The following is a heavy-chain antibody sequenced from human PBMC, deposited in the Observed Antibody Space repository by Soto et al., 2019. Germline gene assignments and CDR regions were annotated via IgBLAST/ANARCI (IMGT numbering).Heavy chain of an antibody. CDR1: GFTFSSYA. Sequence: GGSLRLSCAASGFTFSSYAMSWVRQAPGKGLEWVSAISGSGGSTYYADSVKGRFAISRDNSKITLYLQMNSLRAEDTAVYYCAAREYQLLLLYYYGMDVWGQGTTVTVSS. CDR2: ISGSGGST. D-gene: IGHD2-2*01. V-gene: IGHV3-23*01. J-gene: IGHJ6*02. CDR3: AAREYQLLLLYYYGMDV.